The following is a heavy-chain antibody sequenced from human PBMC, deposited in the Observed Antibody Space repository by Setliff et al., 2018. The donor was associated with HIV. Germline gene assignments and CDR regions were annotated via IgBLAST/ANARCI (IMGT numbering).Heavy chain of an antibody. D-gene: IGHD5-18*01. Sequence: ASVKVSCKASGYTFTNYYMHWVRQAPGQGLEWMGWINPNSGCTNYAQKFQGRVTMTRDTSISTAYMELSRLRSDDTAVYYCARTLPQYTNLFDYWGQGTLVTVSS. J-gene: IGHJ4*02. V-gene: IGHV1-2*02. CDR1: GYTFTNYY. CDR3: ARTLPQYTNLFDY. CDR2: INPNSGCT.